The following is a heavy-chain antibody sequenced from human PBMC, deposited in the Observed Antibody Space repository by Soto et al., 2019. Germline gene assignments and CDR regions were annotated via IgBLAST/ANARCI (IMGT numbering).Heavy chain of an antibody. Sequence: SVKVSCKASGGTFSSYAISWVRQAPGQGLEWMGGIIPIFGTANYAQKFQGRVTITANDSISTAYMELSSLKSEDTAMYYCTRGRIMITFGGAIIIDYWGQGSLVTVS. CDR2: IIPIFGTA. V-gene: IGHV1-69*13. CDR1: GGTFSSYA. J-gene: IGHJ4*02. D-gene: IGHD3-16*01. CDR3: TRGRIMITFGGAIIIDY.